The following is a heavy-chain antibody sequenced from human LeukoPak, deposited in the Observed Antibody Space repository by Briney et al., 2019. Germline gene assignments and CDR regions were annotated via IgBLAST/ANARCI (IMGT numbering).Heavy chain of an antibody. CDR3: ARGDFCSKSNCYLRPMDV. V-gene: IGHV4-59*01. CDR1: GGSISDYY. CDR2: IYYSGST. Sequence: SETLSLTCTVSGGSISDYYWNWIRQPPGKGLEWIGYIYYSGSTTYNPSLKSRVTMSVDTAKNQFSLKLRSVTAADTAVYFCARGDFCSKSNCYLRPMDVWGKGTTITVSS. D-gene: IGHD3-3*01. J-gene: IGHJ6*03.